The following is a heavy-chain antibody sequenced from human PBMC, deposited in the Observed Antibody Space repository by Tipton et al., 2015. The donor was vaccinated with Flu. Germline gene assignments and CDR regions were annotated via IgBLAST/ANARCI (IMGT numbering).Heavy chain of an antibody. V-gene: IGHV4-59*12. J-gene: IGHJ6*03. CDR2: IYYSGST. CDR1: GGSISSYY. D-gene: IGHD6-6*01. CDR3: VRDGMGIAARRDYYYMDV. Sequence: GLVKPSETLSLTCTVSGGSISSYYWSWIRQPPGKGLEWIGYIYYSGSTNYNPSLKSRVTISVDTSKNRFSLKLSSVTAAYTAVYYCVRDGMGIAARRDYYYMDVWGKGTTVTVSS.